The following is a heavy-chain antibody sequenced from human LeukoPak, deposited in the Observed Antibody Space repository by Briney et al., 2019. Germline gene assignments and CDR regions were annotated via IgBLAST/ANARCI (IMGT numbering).Heavy chain of an antibody. CDR3: ARDRPNSYQPGGY. CDR2: MSYDGGDK. Sequence: GRSLRLSCAASGFAFSTYAMHWVRQAPGKGLEWLAFMSYDGGDKYYAESVKGRFTISRDNSKNTLNLQMNSLRADDTAVYYCARDRPNSYQPGGYWGQGTLVTVSS. J-gene: IGHJ4*02. CDR1: GFAFSTYA. D-gene: IGHD2-2*01. V-gene: IGHV3-30*01.